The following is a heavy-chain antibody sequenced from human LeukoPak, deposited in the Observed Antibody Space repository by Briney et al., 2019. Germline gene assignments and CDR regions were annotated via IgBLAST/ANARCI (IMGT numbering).Heavy chain of an antibody. CDR3: ARVGQQLVEFYYYYYGMDV. J-gene: IGHJ6*02. CDR1: GFTFSSYW. V-gene: IGHV3-74*01. Sequence: GGSLRLSCAASGFTFSSYWMHWVRHAPGKGLVWVSRINSDGSGTSYADSVKGRFTISRDNAKNTLYLQMNSLRAEDTAVYYCARVGQQLVEFYYYYYGMDVWGQGTTVTVSS. CDR2: INSDGSGT. D-gene: IGHD6-13*01.